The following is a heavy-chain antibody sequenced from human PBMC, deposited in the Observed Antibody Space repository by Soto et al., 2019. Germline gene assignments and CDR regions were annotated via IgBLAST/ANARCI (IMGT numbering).Heavy chain of an antibody. V-gene: IGHV4-59*13. CDR2: IYYSGST. CDR3: ARDSNNFDSSDYYSGMDV. CDR1: GASIDSYY. Sequence: SETLSLTCTVSGASIDSYYWNWIRQPPGKGLEWIGYIYYSGSTTYNPSLKTRVTISVDRSKNQFSLKLTSVTAADTAVYYCARDSNNFDSSDYYSGMDVWGQGTTVTVSS. D-gene: IGHD3-22*01. J-gene: IGHJ6*02.